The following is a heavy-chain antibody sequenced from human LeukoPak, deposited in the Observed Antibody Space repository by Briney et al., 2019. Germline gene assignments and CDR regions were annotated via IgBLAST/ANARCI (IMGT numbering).Heavy chain of an antibody. CDR3: ARVGPSDYVWGSYRRYPWFDP. D-gene: IGHD3-16*02. J-gene: IGHJ5*02. V-gene: IGHV4-59*01. CDR2: IYYSGST. Sequence: SETLSLTCTVSSGSISSYYWSWIRQPPGKGLEWIGYIYYSGSTNYNPSLKSRVTISVDTSKNQFSLKLSSVTAADTAVYYCARVGPSDYVWGSYRRYPWFDPWGQGTLVTVSS. CDR1: SGSISSYY.